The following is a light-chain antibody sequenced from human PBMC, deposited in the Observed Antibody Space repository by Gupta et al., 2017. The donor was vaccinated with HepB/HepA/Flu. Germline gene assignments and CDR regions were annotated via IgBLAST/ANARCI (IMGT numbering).Light chain of an antibody. CDR3: QQTNSFPRT. CDR1: QGISTW. V-gene: IGKV1-12*01. CDR2: AAS. J-gene: IGKJ1*01. Sequence: DIQLTQSPSYVAASVGDRVTITCRASQGISTWLAWYQQKPGKAPKVLIYAASTLQSGVPPRFSGSGSGTDFTLTISSLQPDDFATYYCQQTNSFPRTFGQGTKVDIK.